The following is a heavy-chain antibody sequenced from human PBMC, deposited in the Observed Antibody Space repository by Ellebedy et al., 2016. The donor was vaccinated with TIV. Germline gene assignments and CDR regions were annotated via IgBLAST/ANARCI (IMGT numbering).Heavy chain of an antibody. D-gene: IGHD2-2*01. CDR3: AREAFYCSSTSCYRAGLDY. Sequence: GESLKISXAASGFTFSSYGMHWVRQAPGKGLEWVAVIWYDGSNKYYADSVKGRFTISRDNSKNTLYLQMNSLRAEDTAVYYCAREAFYCSSTSCYRAGLDYWGQGTLVTVSS. V-gene: IGHV3-33*01. CDR1: GFTFSSYG. CDR2: IWYDGSNK. J-gene: IGHJ4*02.